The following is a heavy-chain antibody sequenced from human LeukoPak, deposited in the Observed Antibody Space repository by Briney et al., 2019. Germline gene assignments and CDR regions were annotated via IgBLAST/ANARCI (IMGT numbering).Heavy chain of an antibody. CDR1: GGSISSYY. CDR2: IYYSGST. D-gene: IGHD4-11*01. Sequence: SETLSLTCTVSGGSISSYYWSWIRQPPGKGLEWIGYIYYSGSTNYTPSLKSRVTISVDTSKNQFSLKLSSVTAADTAVYYCARAQITTSGSNWFDPWGQGTLVTVSS. V-gene: IGHV4-59*01. CDR3: ARAQITTSGSNWFDP. J-gene: IGHJ5*02.